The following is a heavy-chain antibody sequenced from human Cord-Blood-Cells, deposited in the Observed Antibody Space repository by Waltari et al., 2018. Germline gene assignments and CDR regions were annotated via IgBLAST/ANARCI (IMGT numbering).Heavy chain of an antibody. Sequence: QVQLVQSGGAVRKPGSSVMVSCKASGGTFSSYASRWVGQAPGKGRKWMADIIPIFGTANYEKNFKGIVTITADETTNTAYMYLCSLGCDDTAVYYCSSSGTTDNGFDPWGQGTLVTVSS. CDR3: SSSGTTDNGFDP. CDR1: GGTFSSYA. V-gene: IGHV1-69*01. J-gene: IGHJ5*02. CDR2: IIPIFGTA. D-gene: IGHD1-7*01.